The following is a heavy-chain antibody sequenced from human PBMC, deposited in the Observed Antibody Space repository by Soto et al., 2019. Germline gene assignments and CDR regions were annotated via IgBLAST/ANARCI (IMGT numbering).Heavy chain of an antibody. D-gene: IGHD3-10*01. CDR3: GRAIRRGRGYDY. J-gene: IGHJ4*02. CDR2: IYHRGTT. V-gene: IGHV4-59*11. Sequence: SETLSLTCTVSGGSISSHYWSWIRQPPGKGLEWIGYIYHRGTTNYSPSLKSRVTISADMSKNQFSLKLSSVTAADTAVYYCGRAIRRGRGYDYSGQGTLVTVSS. CDR1: GGSISSHY.